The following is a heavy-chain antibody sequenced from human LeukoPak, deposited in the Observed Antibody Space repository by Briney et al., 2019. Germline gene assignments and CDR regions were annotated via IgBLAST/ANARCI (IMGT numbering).Heavy chain of an antibody. Sequence: ASVKVSCKASGYTFTGYYMHWVRQAPGQGLEWMGWINPNSGGTNYAQKFQGRVTTTRDTSISTAYTELSRLRSDDTAVYYCATDGEQLVARYYFDYWGQGALVTVSS. CDR2: INPNSGGT. D-gene: IGHD6-6*01. CDR1: GYTFTGYY. V-gene: IGHV1-2*02. CDR3: ATDGEQLVARYYFDY. J-gene: IGHJ4*02.